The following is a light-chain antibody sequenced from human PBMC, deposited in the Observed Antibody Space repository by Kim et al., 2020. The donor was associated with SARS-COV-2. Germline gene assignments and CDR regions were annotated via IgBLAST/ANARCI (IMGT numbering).Light chain of an antibody. CDR3: QQYGTSLRT. V-gene: IGKV3-20*01. J-gene: IGKJ1*01. CDR2: GAS. Sequence: EIVLTQSPGTLSLSPGERATLSCRASQSVTSNYLAWYQQKPGQPPRLLIYGASNRATGIPDRFSGSGSGTDFTLTISRPESEDLAVYYCQQYGTSLRTFGEETKMDIK. CDR1: QSVTSNY.